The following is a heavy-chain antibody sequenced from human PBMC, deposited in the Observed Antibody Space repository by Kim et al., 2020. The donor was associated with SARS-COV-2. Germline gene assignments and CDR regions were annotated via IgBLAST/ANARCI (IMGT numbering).Heavy chain of an antibody. CDR2: LGPDGNYA. V-gene: IGHV3-74*01. CDR1: GFSFSSYW. Sequence: GGSLRLSCAASGFSFSSYWMHWVRQVPGQGLASVSRLGPDGNYAGYTDSVKGRFTISRDNDRKMLFLQMDSLTIEDTGLYYCVRSYGVVLDAFEVWGPGT. J-gene: IGHJ3*01. D-gene: IGHD3-3*01. CDR3: VRSYGVVLDAFEV.